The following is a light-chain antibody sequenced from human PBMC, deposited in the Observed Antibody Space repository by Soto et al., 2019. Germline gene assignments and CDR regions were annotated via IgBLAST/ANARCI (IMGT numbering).Light chain of an antibody. CDR1: SSNIGNNP. V-gene: IGLV1-44*01. Sequence: QSVLTQPPSASGTPGQRVTISCSGSSSNIGNNPVNWYQQLPGTAPRLLIYSDNQRPSGVPDRFSGSKSGTSGSLAISGLQSVDEADYYCAAWDDSLNALVFGGGTKLTVL. CDR2: SDN. CDR3: AAWDDSLNALV. J-gene: IGLJ2*01.